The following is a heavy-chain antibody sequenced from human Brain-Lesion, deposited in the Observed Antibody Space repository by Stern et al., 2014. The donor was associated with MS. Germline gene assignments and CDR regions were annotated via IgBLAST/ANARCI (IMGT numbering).Heavy chain of an antibody. J-gene: IGHJ5*02. CDR3: AGEEDIRYCSGGSCTGNWFDP. V-gene: IGHV4-39*01. CDR1: GGSVSSTSYA. D-gene: IGHD2-15*01. CDR2: LYSSGNT. Sequence: QVQLEESGPGLVKPSETLSLTCTVAGGSVSSTSYAWAWLRQPPGKGLEWIGTLYSSGNTYYSPSLKSRLTISLYPSNNQFSPPRGCVTAADTAVYYCAGEEDIRYCSGGSCTGNWFDPWGQGTLVTVSS.